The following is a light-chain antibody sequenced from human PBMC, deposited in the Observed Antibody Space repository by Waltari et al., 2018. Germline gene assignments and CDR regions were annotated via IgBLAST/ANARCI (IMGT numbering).Light chain of an antibody. CDR3: QQYNNWPLT. V-gene: IGKV3-15*01. CDR1: QSVTNN. CDR2: GAS. Sequence: EIIMTQSPATLSLSPGERATPPCRASQSVTNNLAWYQQKPGQAPRLLIYGASTRATSIPARISGSGSGTEFTLTISSLQSEDFAFYYCQQYNNWPLTFGGGTKVEIK. J-gene: IGKJ4*01.